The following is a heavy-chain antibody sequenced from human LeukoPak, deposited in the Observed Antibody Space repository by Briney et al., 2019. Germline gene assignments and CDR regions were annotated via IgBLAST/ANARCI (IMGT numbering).Heavy chain of an antibody. CDR3: ARSTFVYALGY. CDR1: GFTVSSNY. J-gene: IGHJ4*02. D-gene: IGHD1-26*01. V-gene: IGHV3-66*01. Sequence: GGSLRLSCAASGFTVSSNYMSWVRQAPGKGLEWVSVIYSGGTTYYADSVKGRFTISRDNSKNTLYLQMNNLRAEDTAVYYCARSTFVYALGYWGQGTLVTVSS. CDR2: IYSGGTT.